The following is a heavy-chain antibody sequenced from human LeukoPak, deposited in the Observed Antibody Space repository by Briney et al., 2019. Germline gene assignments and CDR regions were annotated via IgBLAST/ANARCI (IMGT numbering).Heavy chain of an antibody. CDR2: INPNSGGT. CDR1: GYTFTDYY. CDR3: ARDTPYDSGSYSPPYYGMDV. V-gene: IGHV1-2*04. D-gene: IGHD3-10*01. J-gene: IGHJ6*02. Sequence: ASVKVSCKASGYTFTDYYMHWVRQAPGQGLEWMGWINPNSGGTNYAQKFQGWVTMTRDTSISTAYMELSRLRSDDTAVFYCARDTPYDSGSYSPPYYGMDVWGQGTTVTVSS.